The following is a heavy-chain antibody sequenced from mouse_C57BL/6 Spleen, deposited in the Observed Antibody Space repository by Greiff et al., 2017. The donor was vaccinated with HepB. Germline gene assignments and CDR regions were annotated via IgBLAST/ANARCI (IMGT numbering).Heavy chain of an antibody. CDR1: GFNIKDDY. Sequence: EVQLKESGAELVRPGASVKLSCTASGFNIKDDYMHWVKQRPEQGLEWIGWIDPENGDTEYASKFQGKATITADTSSNTAYLQLSSLTSEDTAVYYCTKDYYGSSPYYFDYWGQGTTLTVSS. D-gene: IGHD1-1*01. J-gene: IGHJ2*01. CDR2: IDPENGDT. CDR3: TKDYYGSSPYYFDY. V-gene: IGHV14-4*01.